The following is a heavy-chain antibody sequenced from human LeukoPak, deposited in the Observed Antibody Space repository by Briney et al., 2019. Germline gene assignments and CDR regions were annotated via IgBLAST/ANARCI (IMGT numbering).Heavy chain of an antibody. CDR1: GFTFSNYP. CDR2: ISNDGGNK. D-gene: IGHD6-13*01. CDR3: ARGGAAAGSGDY. Sequence: GRSLRLSCAASGFTFSNYPMHWVRQTPGKGLEWGAVISNDGGNKYCADSVKGRFTISRDNAKNTLYLQMNSLRAEDTAVYYCARGGAAAGSGDYWGLGTLVTVSS. J-gene: IGHJ4*02. V-gene: IGHV3-30-3*01.